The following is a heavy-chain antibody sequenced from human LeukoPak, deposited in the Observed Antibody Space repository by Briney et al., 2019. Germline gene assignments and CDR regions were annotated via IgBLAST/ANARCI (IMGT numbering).Heavy chain of an antibody. CDR2: ISHSGST. CDR1: GGSFSGYY. V-gene: IGHV4-34*01. J-gene: IGHJ6*02. CDR3: ARGGRRYCTNGVCPRNYYYGMDV. D-gene: IGHD2-8*01. Sequence: SETLSLTCAVYGGSFSGYYWSWIRQPPGKGLEWIGEISHSGSTNYNPSLKSRVTISVDTSKNQFSLKLSSVTAADTAVYYCARGGRRYCTNGVCPRNYYYGMDVWGQGTTVTVSS.